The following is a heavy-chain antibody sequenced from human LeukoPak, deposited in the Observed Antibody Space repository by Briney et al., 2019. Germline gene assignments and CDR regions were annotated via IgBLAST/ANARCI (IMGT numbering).Heavy chain of an antibody. CDR1: GGSFSCYY. J-gene: IGHJ4*02. D-gene: IGHD1-1*01. Sequence: KSLETLSLTCAVYGGSFSCYYWRWIRQPPGKGLEWIGEINHSGSTNYNPSLKSRVTISVDTSKNQLSLKMSSVTAADTAVYYCTITTGTTLGLMDYWGQGTLVTVSS. V-gene: IGHV4-34*01. CDR2: INHSGST. CDR3: TITTGTTLGLMDY.